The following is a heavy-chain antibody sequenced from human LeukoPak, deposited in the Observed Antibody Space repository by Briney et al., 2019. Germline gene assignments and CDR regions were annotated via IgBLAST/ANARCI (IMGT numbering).Heavy chain of an antibody. Sequence: PSETLSLTCTVSGGSISSYYWNWIRQPPGKGQGWIGYIYYSGSTNYNPSLKSRVTISVDTSKNQFSLKLSSVTAADTAVYFCARQLRGEAVAGHLQPFDYWGQGTLVTVSS. CDR3: ARQLRGEAVAGHLQPFDY. V-gene: IGHV4-59*08. CDR2: IYYSGST. CDR1: GGSISSYY. D-gene: IGHD6-19*01. J-gene: IGHJ4*02.